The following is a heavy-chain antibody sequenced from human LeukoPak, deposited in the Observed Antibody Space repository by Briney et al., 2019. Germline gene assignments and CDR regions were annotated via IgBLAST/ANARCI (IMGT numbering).Heavy chain of an antibody. Sequence: YWIGWVRQMPGKGLEWIGYIYYSGSTNYNPSLKSRVTISVDTSKNQFSLKLSSVTAADTAVYYCARAEAREPWGLYFQNWGQGTLVTVSS. D-gene: IGHD1-14*01. CDR2: IYYSGST. V-gene: IGHV4-59*01. CDR1: Y. CDR3: ARAEAREPWGLYFQN. J-gene: IGHJ1*01.